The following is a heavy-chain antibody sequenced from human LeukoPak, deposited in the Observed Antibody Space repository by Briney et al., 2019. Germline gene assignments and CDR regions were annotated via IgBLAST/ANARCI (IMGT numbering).Heavy chain of an antibody. J-gene: IGHJ3*02. D-gene: IGHD3-3*01. CDR2: INHSGST. Sequence: LETLSLTCAVYGGSFSGYYWSWIRQPPGKGLEWIGEINHSGSTNYNPSLKSRVTISVDTSKNQFSLKLSSVTAADTAVYYCARVVSGLDAFDIWGQGTMVTVSS. CDR3: ARVVSGLDAFDI. CDR1: GGSFSGYY. V-gene: IGHV4-34*01.